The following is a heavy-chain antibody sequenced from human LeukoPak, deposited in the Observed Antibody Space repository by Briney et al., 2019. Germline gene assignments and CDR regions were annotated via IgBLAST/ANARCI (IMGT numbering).Heavy chain of an antibody. J-gene: IGHJ3*02. CDR2: ISWNSGSI. D-gene: IGHD5-12*01. CDR3: AKDGTSDVVATIYAFDI. Sequence: GGSLRLSFAASGFIFDDNAMHWVRHVPGKGLEWVSGISWNSGSIGYADSVKGRFTISRDNAKNSLYLQMNSLRTEDTAFYYCAKDGTSDVVATIYAFDIWGQGTMVTVSS. CDR1: GFIFDDNA. V-gene: IGHV3-9*01.